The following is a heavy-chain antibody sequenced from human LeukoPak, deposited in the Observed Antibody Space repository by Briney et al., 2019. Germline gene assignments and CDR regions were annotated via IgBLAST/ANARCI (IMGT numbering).Heavy chain of an antibody. CDR3: ARSSYDSSGYYPLYFDY. J-gene: IGHJ4*02. D-gene: IGHD3-22*01. Sequence: ASVKVSCKASGYTFTDYYMHWVRQAPGQGLEWMGWIIPNSGGTNYAQKFQGRVTMTRDTSISTAYMELSRLRSDDTAVYYCARSSYDSSGYYPLYFDYWGQGTLVTVSS. V-gene: IGHV1-2*02. CDR1: GYTFTDYY. CDR2: IIPNSGGT.